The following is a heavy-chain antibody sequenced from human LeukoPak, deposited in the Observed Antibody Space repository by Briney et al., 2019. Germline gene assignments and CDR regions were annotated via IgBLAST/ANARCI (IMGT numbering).Heavy chain of an antibody. Sequence: GGSLRLSCAASGFTFSSNAMHWVRQAPGKGLEWVASISSDGSNKYYADSVKGRFTISRDNSKNTLYLQMNGLRAEDTAVYYCARVADYDFWSGYYSSYYYYGMDVWGQGTTVTVSS. J-gene: IGHJ6*02. CDR2: ISSDGSNK. CDR1: GFTFSSNA. D-gene: IGHD3-3*01. V-gene: IGHV3-30-3*01. CDR3: ARVADYDFWSGYYSSYYYYGMDV.